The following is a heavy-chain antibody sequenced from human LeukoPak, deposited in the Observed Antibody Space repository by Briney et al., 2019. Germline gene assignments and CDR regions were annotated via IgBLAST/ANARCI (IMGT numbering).Heavy chain of an antibody. D-gene: IGHD4-17*01. CDR2: IIPIFGTA. CDR1: GGTFSSYA. V-gene: IGHV1-69*05. J-gene: IGHJ4*02. CDR3: ARAGDYGDYGFDY. Sequence: SVKVSFKASGGTFSSYAISWVRQAPGQGLEWMGGIIPIFGTANYAQKFQGRVTITTDESTSTAYMELSSLRSEDTAMYYCARAGDYGDYGFDYWGQGTLVTVSS.